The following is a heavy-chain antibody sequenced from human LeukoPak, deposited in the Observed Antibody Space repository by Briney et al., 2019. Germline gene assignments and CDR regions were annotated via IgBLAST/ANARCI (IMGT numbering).Heavy chain of an antibody. CDR1: GFTFSSYA. J-gene: IGHJ4*02. CDR2: ISYDGSNK. Sequence: GGSLRLSCAASGFTFSSYAMHWVRQAPGKGLEWVAVISYDGSNKYYADSVKGRFTTSRDNSKNTLYLQMNSLRAEDTAVYYCARDTAMGEYYFDNWGQGTLVTVSS. V-gene: IGHV3-30-3*01. CDR3: ARDTAMGEYYFDN. D-gene: IGHD5-18*01.